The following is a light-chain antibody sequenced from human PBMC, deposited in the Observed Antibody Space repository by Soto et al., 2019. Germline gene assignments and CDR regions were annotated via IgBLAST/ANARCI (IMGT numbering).Light chain of an antibody. CDR1: QSVGN. CDR3: QYYNNRRALS. J-gene: IGKJ4*01. Sequence: EIVMTQSPATLSVSPGERATLSCRASQSVGNLAWYQQKHGQAPRLLIYGTSTRATGVPARFSGSGSGIEFTLTISSLQCEDFAVYYCQYYNNRRALSFGGETKVEIK. CDR2: GTS. V-gene: IGKV3-15*01.